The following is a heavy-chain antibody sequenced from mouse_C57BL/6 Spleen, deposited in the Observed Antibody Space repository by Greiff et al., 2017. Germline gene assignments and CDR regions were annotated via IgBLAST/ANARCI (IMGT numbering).Heavy chain of an antibody. Sequence: QVHVKQPGAELVRPGSSVKLSCKASGYTFTSYWMDWVKQRPGQGLEWIGNIYPSDSETHYNQKFKDKATLTVDKSSSTAYMQLSSLTSEDSAVYYCARRDYDYDWFAYWGQGTLVTVSA. CDR3: ARRDYDYDWFAY. D-gene: IGHD2-4*01. J-gene: IGHJ3*01. CDR2: IYPSDSET. V-gene: IGHV1-61*01. CDR1: GYTFTSYW.